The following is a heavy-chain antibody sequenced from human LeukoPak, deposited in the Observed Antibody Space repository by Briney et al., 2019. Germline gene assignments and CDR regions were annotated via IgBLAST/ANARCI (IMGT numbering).Heavy chain of an antibody. CDR1: GFTFSNYA. J-gene: IGHJ4*02. CDR2: MSSSDDGR. CDR3: AKAPVTSCRGAFCYPFDY. D-gene: IGHD2-15*01. V-gene: IGHV3-23*01. Sequence: GGSLRLSCAASGFTFSNYAMSWVRQAPGKGLEWVSAMSSSDDGRYYAASVRGRFTISRDTSRSTLYLQMNSLRAEDAAVYYCAKAPVTSCRGAFCYPFDYWGQGTLVTVSS.